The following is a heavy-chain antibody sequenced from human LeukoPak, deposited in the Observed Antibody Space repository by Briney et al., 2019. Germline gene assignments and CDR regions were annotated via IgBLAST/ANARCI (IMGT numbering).Heavy chain of an antibody. CDR1: GGSISTYY. CDR2: IYYSGST. V-gene: IGHV4-59*08. Sequence: SETLSLTCTVSGGSISTYYWSWIRQPPGKGLEWIGYIYYSGSTNYNPSLKSRVTISLDTSKNQFSLKLSSVTAADTAVYYCATYSGSTYYFDYWGQGTLVTVSS. J-gene: IGHJ4*02. D-gene: IGHD1-26*01. CDR3: ATYSGSTYYFDY.